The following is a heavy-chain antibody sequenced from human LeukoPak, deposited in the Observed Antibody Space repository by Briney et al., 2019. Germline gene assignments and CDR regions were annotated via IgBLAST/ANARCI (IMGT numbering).Heavy chain of an antibody. Sequence: ASVKVSSKASGYTFTTYGISWVRQAPGQGLEWMGWISVYNGNTNYAQKFQGRVTITTDTSTNPTYMELRSLISDDTAVYYCARGPHYYGSGSYYPFDYWGQGTLVTVSS. D-gene: IGHD3-10*01. CDR2: ISVYNGNT. CDR3: ARGPHYYGSGSYYPFDY. CDR1: GYTFTTYG. J-gene: IGHJ4*02. V-gene: IGHV1-18*01.